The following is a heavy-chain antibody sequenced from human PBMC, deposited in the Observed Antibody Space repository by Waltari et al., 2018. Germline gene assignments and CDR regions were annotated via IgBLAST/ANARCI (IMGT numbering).Heavy chain of an antibody. CDR1: GGTLSSYP. CDR3: ATDFWSGTDYYYYMDV. CDR2: IIPIVGTT. Sequence: QVQLVQSGAEVKKPGSSVKVSCKASGGTLSSYPFTWVRQAPGQGLEWMGGIIPIVGTTNYAQKFQGRVTISADESTSTVFLELSSLRAEDTAVYYCATDFWSGTDYYYYMDVWGKGTTVTVSS. V-gene: IGHV1-69*01. J-gene: IGHJ6*03. D-gene: IGHD3-3*01.